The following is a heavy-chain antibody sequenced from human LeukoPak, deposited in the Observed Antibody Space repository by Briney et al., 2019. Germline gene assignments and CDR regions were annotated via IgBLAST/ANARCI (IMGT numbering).Heavy chain of an antibody. D-gene: IGHD3-22*01. Sequence: GGSLRLSCAASGFTFSSYAMSWVRQAPGKGLEWVSAISGSGGSTYYADSVKGRFTISRDNSKNMLFLQMSSLRAEDTAVYYCARDPSSYYDSSAYAPPDYWGQGTLVTVSS. CDR1: GFTFSSYA. V-gene: IGHV3-23*01. J-gene: IGHJ4*02. CDR3: ARDPSSYYDSSAYAPPDY. CDR2: ISGSGGST.